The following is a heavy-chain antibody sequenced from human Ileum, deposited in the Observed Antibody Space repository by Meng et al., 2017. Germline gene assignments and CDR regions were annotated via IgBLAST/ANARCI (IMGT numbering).Heavy chain of an antibody. CDR2: MGLSHSRG. Sequence: VEFGGGWFMPGWSLEFSSSVSRSIFDTVDMPWVRQAPGKGLEWVTSMGLSHSRGSYADSVKGRFTISRDNAKSSLYLQMNSLRAEDTAIYYCASDPNWSTNWGQGTLVTVSS. CDR3: ASDPNWSTN. V-gene: IGHV3-21*04. CDR1: RSIFDTVD. J-gene: IGHJ4*02. D-gene: IGHD1-1*01.